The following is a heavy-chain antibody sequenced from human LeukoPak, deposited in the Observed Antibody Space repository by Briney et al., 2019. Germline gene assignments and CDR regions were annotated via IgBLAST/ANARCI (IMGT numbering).Heavy chain of an antibody. Sequence: PGGSLRLSCAASGFTFDRFAMHWVRQAPGKGLEWVSLISGDGSTTYYVDSVKGRFTMSRDNSKNSLYLQMKSLRTEDTALYYCGRDHVYGGADYWGQGTLVTVSS. CDR2: ISGDGSTT. CDR1: GFTFDRFA. V-gene: IGHV3-43*02. CDR3: GRDHVYGGADY. J-gene: IGHJ4*02. D-gene: IGHD4-23*01.